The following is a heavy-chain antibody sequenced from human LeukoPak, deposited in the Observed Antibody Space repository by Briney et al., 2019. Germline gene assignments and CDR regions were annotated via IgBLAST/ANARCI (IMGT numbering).Heavy chain of an antibody. CDR2: IYYSGST. CDR1: GGSISSGGYY. Sequence: SETLSLTCTVSGGSISSGGYYWSWIRQHPGKGLEWIGYIYYSGSTYYNPSLKSQVTISVDTSKNQFSLKLSSVTAADTAVYYCARDSSGSYVYWGQGTLVTVSS. D-gene: IGHD3-10*01. J-gene: IGHJ4*02. CDR3: ARDSSGSYVY. V-gene: IGHV4-31*01.